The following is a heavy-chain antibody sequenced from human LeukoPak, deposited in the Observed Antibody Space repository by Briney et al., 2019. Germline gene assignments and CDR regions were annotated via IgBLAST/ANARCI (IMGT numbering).Heavy chain of an antibody. CDR3: ARGLGVAAAPLYYFDY. D-gene: IGHD6-13*01. J-gene: IGHJ4*02. V-gene: IGHV4-34*01. Sequence: SETLSLTCAVYGGSFSGYYWSWIRQPPGKGLEWIGEINHSGGTNYNPSLKSRVTISVDTSKNQFSLKLSSVTAADTAVYYCARGLGVAAAPLYYFDYWGQGTLVTVSS. CDR2: INHSGGT. CDR1: GGSFSGYY.